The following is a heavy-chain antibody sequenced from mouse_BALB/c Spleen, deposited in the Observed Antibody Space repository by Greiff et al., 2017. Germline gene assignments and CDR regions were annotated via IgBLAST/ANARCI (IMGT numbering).Heavy chain of an antibody. Sequence: EVQGVESGGGLVQPGGSLRLSCATSGFTFTDYYMSWVRQPPGKALEWLGFIRNKANGYTTEYSASVKGRFTISRDNSQSILYLQMNTLRAEDSATYYCAREGYDVDAMDYWGQGTSVTVSS. J-gene: IGHJ4*01. CDR1: GFTFTDYY. V-gene: IGHV7-3*02. CDR3: AREGYDVDAMDY. D-gene: IGHD2-14*01. CDR2: IRNKANGYTT.